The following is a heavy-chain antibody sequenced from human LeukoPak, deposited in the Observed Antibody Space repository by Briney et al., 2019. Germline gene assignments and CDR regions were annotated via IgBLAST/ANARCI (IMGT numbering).Heavy chain of an antibody. J-gene: IGHJ3*01. V-gene: IGHV3-21*01. CDR2: ISSTSTSI. CDR1: GFTFSSHT. Sequence: PGGSLRLSCAASGFTFSSHTMNWVRQAPGKGLEWVSSISSTSTSIYHTDSVKGRFTTSRDNTKNSLYLQMNSLRAEDTAVYYCARGFRAFDFWAQGTVVTVSS. CDR3: ARGFRAFDF.